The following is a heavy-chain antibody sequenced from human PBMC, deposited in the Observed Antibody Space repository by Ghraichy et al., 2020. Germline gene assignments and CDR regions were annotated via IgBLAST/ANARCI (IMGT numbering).Heavy chain of an antibody. Sequence: SQTLSRTCTVSGGSISSGSHHWGWMRQPPGKGLEWIGSIYYSGTTYYNPSLRSRVTISVDTSRNEFSMRLSSLTAADTAVYYCTREYSSSPADWGQGTLVTVSS. D-gene: IGHD6-6*01. CDR1: GGSISSGSHH. J-gene: IGHJ4*02. CDR3: TREYSSSPAD. CDR2: IYYSGTT. V-gene: IGHV4-39*02.